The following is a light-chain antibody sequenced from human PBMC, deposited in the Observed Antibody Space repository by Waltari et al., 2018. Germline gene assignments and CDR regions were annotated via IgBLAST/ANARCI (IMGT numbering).Light chain of an antibody. CDR3: QQYHDYSA. V-gene: IGKV1-5*03. CDR2: KAF. J-gene: IGKJ2*01. Sequence: DTQMTQSPSTLSASVGDRVTITCRASQSILTWLAWYQQKPGKAPRLLIYKAFNLESGVSGRFSGSASGTEFNLTISSLQPDDSATYYCQQYHDYSAFGQGSKLEIK. CDR1: QSILTW.